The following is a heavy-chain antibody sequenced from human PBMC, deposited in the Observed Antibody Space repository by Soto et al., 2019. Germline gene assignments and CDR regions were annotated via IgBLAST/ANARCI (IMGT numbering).Heavy chain of an antibody. CDR1: GGSISSYY. D-gene: IGHD3-16*02. CDR2: IYYSGST. J-gene: IGHJ4*02. Sequence: QVQLQESGPGLVKPSETLSLTCTVSGGSISSYYWSWIRQPPGKGLEWVGYIYYSGSTNYNPSLKSRVTISVDTSKNQFSLKLSSVTAADTAVYYCARVREDYDYIWGSYRYFDYWGQGTLVTVSS. CDR3: ARVREDYDYIWGSYRYFDY. V-gene: IGHV4-59*01.